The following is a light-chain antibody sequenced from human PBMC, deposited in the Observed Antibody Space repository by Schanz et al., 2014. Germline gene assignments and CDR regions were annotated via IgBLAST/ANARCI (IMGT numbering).Light chain of an antibody. V-gene: IGLV1-51*01. CDR2: DND. CDR3: GTWDSSLSAWV. Sequence: QSVLAQPPSVSAAPGQRVTISCSGTYSNIGNNYVSWYQQFPGTAPKLLIYDNDKRPSGIPDRFSGSRSGTSASLGITGVHSADEADYYCGTWDSSLSAWVFGGGTKLTVL. J-gene: IGLJ3*02. CDR1: YSNIGNNY.